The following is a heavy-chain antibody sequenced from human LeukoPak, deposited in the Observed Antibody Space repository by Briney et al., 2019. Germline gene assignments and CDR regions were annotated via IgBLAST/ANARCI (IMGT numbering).Heavy chain of an antibody. J-gene: IGHJ4*02. CDR1: GFTFSSYG. CDR2: ISYDGSNK. CDR3: ANGGYTSSWYVVDY. Sequence: GGSLRLSCAASGFTFSSYGMHWVRQAPGKGLEWVAVISYDGSNKYYADSVRGRFTISRDNSKNTLYLQMSSLRPEDTAVYYCANGGYTSSWYVVDYWGQGTLVTVSS. V-gene: IGHV3-30*18. D-gene: IGHD6-13*01.